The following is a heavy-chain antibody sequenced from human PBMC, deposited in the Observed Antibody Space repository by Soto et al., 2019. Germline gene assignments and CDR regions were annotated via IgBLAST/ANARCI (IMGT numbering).Heavy chain of an antibody. V-gene: IGHV4-39*01. CDR1: GGSISSSSYY. J-gene: IGHJ4*02. CDR3: ARHYFEFRIAAAGNFDY. D-gene: IGHD6-13*01. CDR2: IYYSGST. Sequence: SETLSLTCTVSGGSISSSSYYWGWIRQPPGKGLEWIGSIYYSGSTYYNPSLKSRVTISVDTSKNQFSLKLSSVTAADTAVYYCARHYFEFRIAAAGNFDYWGQGTLVTVSS.